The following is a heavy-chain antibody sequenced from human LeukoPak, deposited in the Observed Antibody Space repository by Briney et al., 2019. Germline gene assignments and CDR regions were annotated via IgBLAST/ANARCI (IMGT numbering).Heavy chain of an antibody. CDR2: ISSSGSSI. CDR3: AREQGDDGDYPNWFDP. CDR1: GFTFSSYE. Sequence: GGSLRLSCAASGFTFSSYEMNWVRQAPGKGLEWVSYISSSGSSIHYADSVKGRFTISRDNAKNSLYLQLNSLRVEDTAVYYCAREQGDDGDYPNWFDPWGQGTLVTVSS. D-gene: IGHD4-17*01. V-gene: IGHV3-48*03. J-gene: IGHJ5*02.